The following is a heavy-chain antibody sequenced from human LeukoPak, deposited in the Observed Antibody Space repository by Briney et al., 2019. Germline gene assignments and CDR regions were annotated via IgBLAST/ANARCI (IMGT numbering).Heavy chain of an antibody. V-gene: IGHV3-7*01. CDR3: ARDTLSGVLIGPRLDV. Sequence: PGGSLRLSCAASGFTFSSYWMSWVRQAPGKGLEWVAIIKQDGSENYCVDSVKGRFTISRDNAENSLYLQMNSLRAEDTAVYYCARDTLSGVLIGPRLDVWGQGTTVTVSS. CDR1: GFTFSSYW. D-gene: IGHD3-3*01. J-gene: IGHJ6*02. CDR2: IKQDGSEN.